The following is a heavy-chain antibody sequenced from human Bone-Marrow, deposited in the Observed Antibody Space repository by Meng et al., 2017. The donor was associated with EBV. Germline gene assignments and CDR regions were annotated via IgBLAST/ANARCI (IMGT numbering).Heavy chain of an antibody. V-gene: IGHV1-18*01. CDR2: IHGYSANT. Sequence: QIQVVPSGGEVQKPGASVRVSCKTSGYTFSSFTLNWVRQVPGQGFEWVGWIHGYSANTHYAQKFHGRVNMSTDTSTDTSYMELKNLRPDDTAIYYCVRFSNYVLDHWGQGTLVTVSS. CDR3: VRFSNYVLDH. CDR1: GYTFSSFT. D-gene: IGHD3-10*01. J-gene: IGHJ4*02.